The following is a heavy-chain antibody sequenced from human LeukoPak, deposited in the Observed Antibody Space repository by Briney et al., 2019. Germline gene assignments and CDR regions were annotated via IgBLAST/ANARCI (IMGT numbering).Heavy chain of an antibody. J-gene: IGHJ4*02. CDR3: ARLRDAYPDY. CDR1: GSSFTSYW. Sequence: GESLKISCKGSGSSFTSYWIGWVRQMPGKGLEGMGIIYPGDSDSRYSPSFQGQVTISDDHSISTAYLQWNSLNASDTAMYYCARLRDAYPDYWGQGTLITVSS. D-gene: IGHD5-24*01. V-gene: IGHV5-51*01. CDR2: IYPGDSDS.